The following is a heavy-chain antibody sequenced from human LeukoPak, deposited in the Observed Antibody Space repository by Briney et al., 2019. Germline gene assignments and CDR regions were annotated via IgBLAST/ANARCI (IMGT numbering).Heavy chain of an antibody. CDR2: IGPIGVYT. CDR3: ARSPPGRTNWNYYDY. D-gene: IGHD1-1*01. CDR1: GFTFSDYA. V-gene: IGHV3-64*01. Sequence: GGSLRLSCAASGFTFSDYAVHWVRQAPGKGLEFVSVIGPIGVYTYYANSVKGRFTISRDNSKSTVSLQMGSLRDEDMAVYYCARSPPGRTNWNYYDYWAGEPWSPSRQ. J-gene: IGHJ4*02.